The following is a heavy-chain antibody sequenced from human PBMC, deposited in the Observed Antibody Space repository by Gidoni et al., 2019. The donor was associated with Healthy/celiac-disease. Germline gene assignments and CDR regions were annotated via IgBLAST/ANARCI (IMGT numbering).Heavy chain of an antibody. Sequence: EVQLVESGGGLIQPGGSLSLSCAASGFTGRSNYLSWVRQAPGKGLEWVSVIYSGGSTYYADSVKGRFTISRDNSKNTLSLQMNSLRAEDTAVYYCASRGTFGGIDYWGQGTLVTVSS. J-gene: IGHJ4*02. CDR3: ASRGTFGGIDY. V-gene: IGHV3-53*01. D-gene: IGHD2-15*01. CDR2: IYSGGST. CDR1: GFTGRSNY.